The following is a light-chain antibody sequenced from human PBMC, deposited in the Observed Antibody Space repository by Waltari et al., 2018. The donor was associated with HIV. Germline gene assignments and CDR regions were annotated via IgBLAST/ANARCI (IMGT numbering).Light chain of an antibody. CDR1: QSVSSN. J-gene: IGKJ1*01. Sequence: EIVMTQSPATLSVSPGERATLSCRASQSVSSNLALYQQKPGQAPWLLISGASIRATGIPARFSGSGSGTEFTLTISSLQSEDFAFYYCQHYNNWPRTFGQGTKVEIK. V-gene: IGKV3-15*01. CDR3: QHYNNWPRT. CDR2: GAS.